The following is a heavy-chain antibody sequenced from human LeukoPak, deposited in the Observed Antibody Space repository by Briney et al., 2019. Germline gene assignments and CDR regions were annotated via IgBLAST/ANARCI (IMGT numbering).Heavy chain of an antibody. CDR2: INPSSGST. D-gene: IGHD3-3*01. CDR1: GYTFTGYY. Sequence: ASVKVSCKASGYTFTGYYMHWLREAPGQGLEWMGIINPSSGSTSYAQKIQRKVTMTKDMSTSTVYMELSTLRSEDTAVYYCARDSHDFWSGFDYWGQGTLVTVSS. V-gene: IGHV1-46*01. J-gene: IGHJ4*02. CDR3: ARDSHDFWSGFDY.